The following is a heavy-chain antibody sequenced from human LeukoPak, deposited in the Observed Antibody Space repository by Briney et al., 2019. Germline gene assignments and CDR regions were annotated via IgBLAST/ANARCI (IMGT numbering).Heavy chain of an antibody. CDR2: FYTGGST. D-gene: IGHD1-7*01. J-gene: IGHJ6*03. CDR1: GGSISSYY. Sequence: SETLSLTCTVSGGSISSYYWSWIRQPPGKRLEWIGAFYTGGSTNYHPSLQSRVPISVDTSQNQFSLQLSSVTDAHTAVYYCGRHYYPGTTYSYYYVDVWGEGATVTVSS. V-gene: IGHV4-59*08. CDR3: GRHYYPGTTYSYYYVDV.